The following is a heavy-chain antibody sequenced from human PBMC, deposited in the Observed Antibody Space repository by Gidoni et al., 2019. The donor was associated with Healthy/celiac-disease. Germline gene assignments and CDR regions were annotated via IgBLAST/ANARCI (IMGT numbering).Heavy chain of an antibody. V-gene: IGHV3-30-3*01. D-gene: IGHD6-13*01. CDR1: GFTFSSYA. J-gene: IGHJ4*02. CDR2: ISYDGSNN. Sequence: QVQLVESGGGVVQPGRSMRLSCAASGFTFSSYAMHWVRQAPGKGLEWVAVISYDGSNNYYADSVKGRFTISRDNSKNTLYLQMNSLRAEDTAVYYCARGPRIAAADYWGQGTLVTVSS. CDR3: ARGPRIAAADY.